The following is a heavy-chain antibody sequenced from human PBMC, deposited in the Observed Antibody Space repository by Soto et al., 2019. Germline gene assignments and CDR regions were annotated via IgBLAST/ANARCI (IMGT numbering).Heavy chain of an antibody. CDR2: IYPGDSDT. CDR3: MRQLGVDADNWFHP. Sequence: GESLKISCKVSGDSFTSFWIGWVRQMPGKGLEWMGIIYPGDSDTRYSPSFRGQVTISADKSISTAYLQWSSLKASDTAMYYCMRQLGVDADNWFHPWGQGTLVTVSS. J-gene: IGHJ5*02. V-gene: IGHV5-51*01. CDR1: GDSFTSFW. D-gene: IGHD2-8*01.